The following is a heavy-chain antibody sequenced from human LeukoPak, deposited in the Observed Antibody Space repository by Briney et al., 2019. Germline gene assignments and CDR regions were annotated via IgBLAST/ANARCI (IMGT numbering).Heavy chain of an antibody. CDR2: ISGSGGTGT. J-gene: IGHJ4*02. CDR3: AREGVEQWLVPNFDY. D-gene: IGHD6-19*01. V-gene: IGHV3-23*01. Sequence: GGSLRLSCAASGFTFSSYAMSWVRQAPGKGLEWVSAISGSGGTGTYYADSVKGRFTISRDNSKNTLYLQMNSLRAEDTAVYYCAREGVEQWLVPNFDYWGQGTLVTVSS. CDR1: GFTFSSYA.